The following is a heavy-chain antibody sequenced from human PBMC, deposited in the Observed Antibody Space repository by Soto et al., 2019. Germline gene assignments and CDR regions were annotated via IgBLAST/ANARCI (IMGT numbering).Heavy chain of an antibody. V-gene: IGHV1-69*13. CDR1: GGTFSNYA. D-gene: IGHD3-22*01. CDR2: IIPIFDAV. J-gene: IGHJ5*02. CDR3: ARDPSYYYDSAGYYLANWFDP. Sequence: SVKVSCKASGGTFSNYAISWVRQAPGQGLEWMGGIIPIFDAVSYAQKFQGRVTVTADESTSTAYMELSSLRSEDTAVYFCARDPSYYYDSAGYYLANWFDPWGQGAMVAV.